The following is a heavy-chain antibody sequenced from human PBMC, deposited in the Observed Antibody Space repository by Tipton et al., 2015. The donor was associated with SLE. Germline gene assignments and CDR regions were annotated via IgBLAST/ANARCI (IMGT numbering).Heavy chain of an antibody. Sequence: SLRLSCAASGFTVSSNYMSWVRQAPGKGLEWVSVIYSGGSTYYADSVKGRFTISRDNSKNTLYLQMNSLRAEDTAVYYCARDGPSGRYGYWGQATLATVSS. V-gene: IGHV3-66*01. CDR1: GFTVSSNY. D-gene: IGHD1-26*01. CDR2: IYSGGST. J-gene: IGHJ4*02. CDR3: ARDGPSGRYGY.